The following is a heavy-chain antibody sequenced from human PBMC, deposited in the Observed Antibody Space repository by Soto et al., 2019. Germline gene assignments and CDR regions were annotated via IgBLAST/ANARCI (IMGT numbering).Heavy chain of an antibody. D-gene: IGHD6-19*01. Sequence: EASVKVSCKASGYTFTSFYMHWVRQAPGQGLEWMGIINPSGGSTTYAQNFQGRVTMTRGTSTNTVYMELTGLRSEDTAVYYCATTPTSGWYFDYWGQGTLVTVSS. CDR2: INPSGGST. CDR1: GYTFTSFY. V-gene: IGHV1-46*01. CDR3: ATTPTSGWYFDY. J-gene: IGHJ4*02.